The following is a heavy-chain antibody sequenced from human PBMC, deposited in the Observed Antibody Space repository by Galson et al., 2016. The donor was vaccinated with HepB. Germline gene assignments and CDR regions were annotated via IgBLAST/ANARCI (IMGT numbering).Heavy chain of an antibody. J-gene: IGHJ4*02. CDR3: AKDLMWLAKNYFDY. V-gene: IGHV3-23*01. CDR1: GFTFSSFA. CDR2: ISGSGGTT. Sequence: SLRLSCAASGFTFSSFAMNWVRQAPGKGLELVSGISGSGGTTYYADSVRGRFTISRDQSKNTLYLQMNSLRAEDTAVYYCAKDLMWLAKNYFDYWGQGTLVTVSS. D-gene: IGHD6-19*01.